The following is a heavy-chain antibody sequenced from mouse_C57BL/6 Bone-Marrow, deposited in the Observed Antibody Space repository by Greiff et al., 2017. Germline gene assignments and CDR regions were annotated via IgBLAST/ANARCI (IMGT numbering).Heavy chain of an antibody. CDR2: IRSKSNNYAT. Sequence: DVMLVESGGGLVQPKGSLKLSCAASGFSFNTYAMNWVRQAPGKGLEWVARIRSKSNNYATYYADSVKDRFTISRDDSESMLYLQMNNLKTEDTAMYYCVRGRFLFAYWGQGTLVTVSA. CDR3: VRGRFLFAY. V-gene: IGHV10-1*01. CDR1: GFSFNTYA. J-gene: IGHJ3*01.